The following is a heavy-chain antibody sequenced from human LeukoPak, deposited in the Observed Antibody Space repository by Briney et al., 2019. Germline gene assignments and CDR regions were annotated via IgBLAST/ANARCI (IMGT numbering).Heavy chain of an antibody. V-gene: IGHV1-8*01. D-gene: IGHD3-10*01. CDR2: MNPNSGNT. Sequence: ASVKVSCKASGYTFTSHDINWVRQATGQGLEWMGWMNPNSGNTGYAQKFQGRVTMTRNTSISTAYTELSSLRSEDTAVYYCARETPIYYGAPHAFDIWGQGTMVTVSS. J-gene: IGHJ3*02. CDR1: GYTFTSHD. CDR3: ARETPIYYGAPHAFDI.